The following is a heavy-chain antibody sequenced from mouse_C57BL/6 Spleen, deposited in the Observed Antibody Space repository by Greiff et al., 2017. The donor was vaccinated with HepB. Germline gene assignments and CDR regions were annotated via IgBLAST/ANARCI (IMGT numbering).Heavy chain of an antibody. CDR1: GYAFSSYW. V-gene: IGHV1-80*01. J-gene: IGHJ2*01. D-gene: IGHD2-5*01. CDR3: ARGYYSNSLDY. CDR2: IYPGDGDT. Sequence: VKLVESGAELVKPGASVKISCKASGYAFSSYWMNWVKQRPGKGLEWIGQIYPGDGDTNYNGKFKGKATLTADKSSSTAYMQLSSLTSEDSAVYFCARGYYSNSLDYWGQGTTLTVSS.